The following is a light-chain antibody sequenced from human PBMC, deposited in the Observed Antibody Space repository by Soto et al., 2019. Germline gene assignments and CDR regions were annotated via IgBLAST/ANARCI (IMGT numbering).Light chain of an antibody. CDR1: QSVSSN. V-gene: IGKV3-15*01. CDR2: RAS. CDR3: QQYNNWPQT. Sequence: EIVLTQSPGTLSLSPGERATLSCRASQSVSSNYVAWYQQKPGQTPKVLIYRASTRATGIPARFSGSGSGTEFTLTISSLQSEDFAVYYCQQYNNWPQTFGQGTKVDIK. J-gene: IGKJ1*01.